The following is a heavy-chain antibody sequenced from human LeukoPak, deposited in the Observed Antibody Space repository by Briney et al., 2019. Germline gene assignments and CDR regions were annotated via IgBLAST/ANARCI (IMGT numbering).Heavy chain of an antibody. CDR3: ARDLALYDSRRGYYYTEDDY. V-gene: IGHV3-7*01. D-gene: IGHD3-22*01. CDR1: GFTFSSYA. J-gene: IGHJ4*02. CDR2: INQDGSEK. Sequence: PGGSLRLSCAASGFTFSSYAMSWVRQAPGKGLEWVANINQDGSEKYSVDSVKGRFTISRDNAKSSVYLQMNSLRADDTAVYYCARDLALYDSRRGYYYTEDDYWGQGTLVTVSS.